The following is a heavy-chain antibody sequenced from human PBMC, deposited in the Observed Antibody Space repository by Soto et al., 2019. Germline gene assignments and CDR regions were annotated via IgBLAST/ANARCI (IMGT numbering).Heavy chain of an antibody. CDR2: IIPIFGTA. V-gene: IGHV1-69*01. Sequence: QVQLVQPGAEVKKPGSSVKVSCKASGGTFSSYAISWVRQAPGQGLEWMGGIIPIFGTANYAQKFQGRVTITADESKSTAYMELSSLRSEDTAVYYCARLYGEQRWDNWFDPWGQGTLVTVSS. CDR1: GGTFSSYA. J-gene: IGHJ5*02. D-gene: IGHD2-8*01. CDR3: ARLYGEQRWDNWFDP.